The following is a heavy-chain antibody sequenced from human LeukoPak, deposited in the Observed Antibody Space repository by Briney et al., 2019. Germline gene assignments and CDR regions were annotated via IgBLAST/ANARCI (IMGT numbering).Heavy chain of an antibody. J-gene: IGHJ4*02. CDR2: IYYTGTT. Sequence: SETLSLTCTVSGGSISSGGYYWSWIRQHPGKGLEWIGHIYYTGTTKYNPSLKSRAAIIIDTSKNEFSLRLSSVTASDTAMYFCARQIYWGSEYFDFWGQGTLVTVSS. CDR1: GGSISSGGYY. V-gene: IGHV4-61*08. D-gene: IGHD3-16*01. CDR3: ARQIYWGSEYFDF.